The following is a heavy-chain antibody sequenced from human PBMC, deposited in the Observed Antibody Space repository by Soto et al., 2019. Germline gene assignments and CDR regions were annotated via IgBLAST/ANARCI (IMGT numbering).Heavy chain of an antibody. J-gene: IGHJ4*02. V-gene: IGHV4-4*02. CDR3: ARRPRYDSSGYPNRDDY. CDR2: IYHSGST. Sequence: ASETLSLTCAVSGGSISSSNWWSWVRQPPGKGLEWIGEIYHSGSTNYNPSLKSRVTISVDKSKNQFSLKLSSVTAADTAVCYCARRPRYDSSGYPNRDDYWGQGTLVTVSS. D-gene: IGHD3-22*01. CDR1: GGSISSSNW.